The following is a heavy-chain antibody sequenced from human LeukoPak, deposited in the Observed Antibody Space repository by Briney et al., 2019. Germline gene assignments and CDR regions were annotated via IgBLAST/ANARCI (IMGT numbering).Heavy chain of an antibody. CDR3: ARGKVRGVIPSPFDY. Sequence: SETLSLTCTVSGGSISSGDYYWSWIRQPPGKGLEWIGHIYYSGSTYYNPSLKSRVTISVDTSKNQFSLKLSSVTAADTAVYYCARGKVRGVIPSPFDYWGQGTLVTVSS. J-gene: IGHJ4*02. CDR2: IYYSGST. CDR1: GGSISSGDYY. V-gene: IGHV4-30-4*08. D-gene: IGHD3-10*01.